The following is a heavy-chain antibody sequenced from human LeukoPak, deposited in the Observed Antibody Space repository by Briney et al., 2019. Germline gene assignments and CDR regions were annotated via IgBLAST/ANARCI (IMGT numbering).Heavy chain of an antibody. J-gene: IGHJ4*02. CDR2: KKDDGSEK. CDR1: GFTFSSYW. D-gene: IGHD1-14*01. Sequence: GGSLRLSCVGSGFTFSSYWMTWVRQAPGKGLEWVANKKDDGSEKYSADSVKGRFTISRDNAKNLLYLQMSSLRAEDTAVYYCARARIDYWGQGTLVTVSS. CDR3: ARARIDY. V-gene: IGHV3-7*04.